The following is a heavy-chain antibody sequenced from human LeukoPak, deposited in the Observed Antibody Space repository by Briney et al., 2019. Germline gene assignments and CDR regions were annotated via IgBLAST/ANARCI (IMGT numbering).Heavy chain of an antibody. Sequence: PSETLSLTCTVSGGSISGYLWSWIRQPAGKGLEWVGRTFDSGSTSYNPSLESRVTMSVDTPKNQFSLWLSSVTAADTAVYFCVREIPHYGIDYWGQGTLVTVSS. D-gene: IGHD3-10*01. V-gene: IGHV4-4*07. CDR1: GGSISGYL. J-gene: IGHJ4*02. CDR3: VREIPHYGIDY. CDR2: TFDSGST.